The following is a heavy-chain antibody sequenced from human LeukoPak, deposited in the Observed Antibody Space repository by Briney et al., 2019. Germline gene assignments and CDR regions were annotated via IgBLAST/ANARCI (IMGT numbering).Heavy chain of an antibody. CDR3: ARAPLRAAAGLYWFDP. Sequence: ASVKVSCKASGYTFTSYGISWVRQAPGQGLEWMGWISAYNGNTNYAQKLQGRVTMTTDTSTSTAYMELRSLRSDDTAVYYCARAPLRAAAGLYWFDPWGQGTLVTVSS. J-gene: IGHJ5*02. D-gene: IGHD6-13*01. CDR2: ISAYNGNT. V-gene: IGHV1-18*01. CDR1: GYTFTSYG.